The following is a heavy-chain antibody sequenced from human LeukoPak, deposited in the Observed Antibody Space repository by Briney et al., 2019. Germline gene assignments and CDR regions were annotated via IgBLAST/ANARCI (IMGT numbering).Heavy chain of an antibody. CDR3: AREGYSSSSPYYYYGVDV. Sequence: PGGSLRLSCAASGFTFSDYYMSWIRQAPGKGLEWVSYISSSGSTIYYADSVKGRFTISGDNAKNSLYLQMNSLRAEDTAVYYCAREGYSSSSPYYYYGVDVWGQGTTVTVSS. D-gene: IGHD6-6*01. J-gene: IGHJ6*02. CDR2: ISSSGSTI. CDR1: GFTFSDYY. V-gene: IGHV3-11*01.